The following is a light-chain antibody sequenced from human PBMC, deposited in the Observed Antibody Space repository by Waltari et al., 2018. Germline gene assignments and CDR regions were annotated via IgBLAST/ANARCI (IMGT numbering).Light chain of an antibody. V-gene: IGLV10-54*04. Sequence: QAGLTQAPSVSKALGQTATITCTGNTNNVGKQGAAWLQQHQGHPPKLLCHRNNYRPSGISGRFSASRSGNTASLTISGLQPEDEADYYCSAWDSSLRAWLLGGGTKLTAL. CDR2: RNN. CDR1: TNNVGKQG. J-gene: IGLJ2*01. CDR3: SAWDSSLRAWL.